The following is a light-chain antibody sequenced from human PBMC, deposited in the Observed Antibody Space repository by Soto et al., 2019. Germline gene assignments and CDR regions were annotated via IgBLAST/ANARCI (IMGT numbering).Light chain of an antibody. V-gene: IGKV3-11*01. CDR1: QSVSSY. Sequence: EIVLTQSPATLSLSPGERDTLSCRASQSVSSYLAWYQQKPGQAPRLLIYDASNSATGIPARFSGSGSGTDFTLLISSLEPEDFAVYYCQQPYTFGQGTKLEIK. J-gene: IGKJ2*01. CDR2: DAS. CDR3: QQPYT.